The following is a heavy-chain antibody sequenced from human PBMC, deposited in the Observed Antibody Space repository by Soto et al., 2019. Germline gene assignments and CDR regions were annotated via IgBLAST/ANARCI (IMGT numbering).Heavy chain of an antibody. D-gene: IGHD1-7*01. J-gene: IGHJ4*02. CDR3: ARDDYWNYDY. CDR2: ISNDGNNK. CDR1: GFTFSGYA. Sequence: QVQLVESGGGVVQPGRSLRLSCTASGFTFSGYAMHWVRQAPGQGLEWVTVISNDGNNKYYADSVQSRFIISRANSESTLYLQINSLNPEDTAMYYCARDDYWNYDYWGQGTLVTVSS. V-gene: IGHV3-30-3*01.